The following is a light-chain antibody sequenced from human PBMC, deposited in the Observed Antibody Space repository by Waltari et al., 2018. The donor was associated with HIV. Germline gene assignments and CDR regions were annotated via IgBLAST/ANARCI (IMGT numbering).Light chain of an antibody. CDR2: SNN. V-gene: IGLV1-44*01. J-gene: IGLJ2*01. Sequence: QSVLTQPPSASGTPGQRVTISCSGSSSNIGSNTVNWYQQLPGTAPKLLLYSNNPRPSVVPDRFSGSKSGTSASLAISGLQSEDEADYYCAAWDDSLNAVVFGGGTKLTVL. CDR3: AAWDDSLNAVV. CDR1: SSNIGSNT.